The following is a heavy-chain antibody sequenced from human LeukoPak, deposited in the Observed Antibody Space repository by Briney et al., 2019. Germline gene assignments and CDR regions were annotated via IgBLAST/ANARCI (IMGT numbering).Heavy chain of an antibody. V-gene: IGHV4-39*07. Sequence: MPSETLSLTCTVSGGSISSSSYYWGWIRQPPGKGLEWIGTIYYSGSTYYNPSLKSRVTISVDTSKNQFSLKLSSVTAADTAVYYCARESTIGYSYPTSWFDPWGQGTLVTVSS. J-gene: IGHJ5*02. CDR3: ARESTIGYSYPTSWFDP. D-gene: IGHD5-18*01. CDR2: IYYSGST. CDR1: GGSISSSSYY.